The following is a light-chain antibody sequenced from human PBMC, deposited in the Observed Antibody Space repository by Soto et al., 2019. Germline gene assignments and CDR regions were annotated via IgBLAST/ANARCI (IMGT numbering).Light chain of an antibody. V-gene: IGLV2-23*01. J-gene: IGLJ1*01. Sequence: QSALTQPASVSGSPGQSITISCTGTSSDVGSYNLVSWYQQHPGKAPQLMIYEGSKRPSGVSNRFSGSKSGNTASLTISGLQAEDEADYYCCSYAGSSTYVVGTGTKVTVL. CDR1: SSDVGSYNL. CDR3: CSYAGSSTYV. CDR2: EGS.